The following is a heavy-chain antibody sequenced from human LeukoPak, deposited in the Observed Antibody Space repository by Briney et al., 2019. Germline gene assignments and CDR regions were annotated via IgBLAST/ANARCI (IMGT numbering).Heavy chain of an antibody. J-gene: IGHJ4*02. CDR1: GFTFRNYV. V-gene: IGHV3-23*01. CDR2: ISGSGGST. D-gene: IGHD4-23*01. CDR3: AKDRWSFDY. Sequence: PGGSLRLSCAASGFTFRNYVIHWVRQAPGKGLEWVSAISGSGGSTYYADSVKGRFTISRDNSKNTLYLQMNSLRAEDTAVYYCAKDRWSFDYWGQGTLVTVPS.